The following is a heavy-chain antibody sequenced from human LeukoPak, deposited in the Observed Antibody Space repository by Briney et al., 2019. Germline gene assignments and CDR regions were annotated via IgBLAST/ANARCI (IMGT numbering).Heavy chain of an antibody. Sequence: PGGSLRLSCAPSGFTFCSYSMNWVRQAPGKGLEGVSYIISSSSTIYHADSVKGRFTISTDNAKNSLYLQMNSLRAEDTAAYYCARDQSLYYYDSSGYYPFDYWGQGTLVTVSS. J-gene: IGHJ4*02. D-gene: IGHD3-22*01. CDR3: ARDQSLYYYDSSGYYPFDY. V-gene: IGHV3-48*01. CDR2: IISSSSTI. CDR1: GFTFCSYS.